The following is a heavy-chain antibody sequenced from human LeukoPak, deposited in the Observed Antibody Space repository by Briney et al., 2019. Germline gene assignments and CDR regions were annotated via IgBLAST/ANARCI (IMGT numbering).Heavy chain of an antibody. Sequence: GGSLRLSCAASGFTFDDYAMHWVRQAPGKGLEWVSGISWNSGSIGYADSVKGRFTISRDNAKNPLYLQMNSLRAEDTALYYCAKASGAGYSSGNDFDYWGQGTLVTVSS. CDR2: ISWNSGSI. CDR3: AKASGAGYSSGNDFDY. D-gene: IGHD6-19*01. V-gene: IGHV3-9*01. J-gene: IGHJ4*02. CDR1: GFTFDDYA.